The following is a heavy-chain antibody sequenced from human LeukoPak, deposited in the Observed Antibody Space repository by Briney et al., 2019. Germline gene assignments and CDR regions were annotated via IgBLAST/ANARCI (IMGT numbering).Heavy chain of an antibody. CDR3: ARGPTISETGYFDY. CDR2: INHRGDT. CDR1: GGSFRAYY. J-gene: IGHJ4*03. V-gene: IGHV4-34*01. D-gene: IGHD1-1*01. Sequence: PSETLSLTCAVYGGSFRAYYWSWIRQSPGKGLECIAEINHRGDTNYNPSVKSRVSISVETSKNQFSLKVTSLTAADTAVYYCARGPTISETGYFDYWGKGTLVTVSS.